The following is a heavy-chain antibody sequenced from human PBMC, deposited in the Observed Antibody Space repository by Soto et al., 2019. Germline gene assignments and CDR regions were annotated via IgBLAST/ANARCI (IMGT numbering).Heavy chain of an antibody. J-gene: IGHJ6*02. CDR2: IMPTVDSA. D-gene: IGHD3-10*01. V-gene: IGHV1-69*01. Sequence: VQLVQSGAEVKTPGSSVKVSCKASGGTHSDYAISWVRQAPGQGLEWMGGIMPTVDSANYAQNFQGRLTISADESTSTANLELSSLRSDDTAVYYCAVAAVREIMAQESSGMAVWGQGTTVIVSS. CDR1: GGTHSDYA. CDR3: AVAAVREIMAQESSGMAV.